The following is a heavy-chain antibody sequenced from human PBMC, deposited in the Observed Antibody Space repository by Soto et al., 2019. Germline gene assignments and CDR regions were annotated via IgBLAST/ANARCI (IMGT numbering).Heavy chain of an antibody. D-gene: IGHD6-19*01. V-gene: IGHV1-18*04. Sequence: ASVKVSCKASGYTFTSYGISWVRQAPGQGLEWIGWISAYNGNTNYAQKLQGRVTMTTDTSTSTAYMELRSLRSDDTAVYYCAREIRIGSSGWSDYYYYGMDVWGQGTTVTVSS. CDR3: AREIRIGSSGWSDYYYYGMDV. CDR2: ISAYNGNT. J-gene: IGHJ6*02. CDR1: GYTFTSYG.